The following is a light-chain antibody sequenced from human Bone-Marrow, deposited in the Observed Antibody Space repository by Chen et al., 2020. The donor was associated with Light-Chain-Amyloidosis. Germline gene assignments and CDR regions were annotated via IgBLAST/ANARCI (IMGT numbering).Light chain of an antibody. V-gene: IGLV2-14*01. J-gene: IGLJ1*01. CDR2: AVS. CDR3: SSFTSSSSYV. Sequence: QSALTQPASVSGSPGQAITISCTGTSGDVGTYNYVSWYQQHPGKAPKVMIYAVSNRPSGVSNRFSGPKSGNTASLTISGLQAEDEADYYCSSFTSSSSYVFGPGTKVTVL. CDR1: SGDVGTYNY.